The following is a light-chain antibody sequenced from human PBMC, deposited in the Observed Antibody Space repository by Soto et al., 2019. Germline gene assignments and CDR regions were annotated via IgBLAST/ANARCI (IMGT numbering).Light chain of an antibody. CDR3: QQYGKSPLT. CDR1: QSVSNY. V-gene: IGKV3-20*01. CDR2: SAS. J-gene: IGKJ4*01. Sequence: EIVLTQSPATLSLSPGEVATLSFRASQSVSNYLAWYQQKPGQAPRLLFYSASSRVSGIPDRFTASGSGTDFTLTISRLEPEDFAVYICQQYGKSPLTFGGGTKVDIK.